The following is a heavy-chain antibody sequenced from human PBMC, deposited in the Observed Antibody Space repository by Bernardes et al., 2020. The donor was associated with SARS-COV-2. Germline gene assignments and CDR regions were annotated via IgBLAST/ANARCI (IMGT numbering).Heavy chain of an antibody. V-gene: IGHV3-53*01. J-gene: IGHJ6*02. Sequence: GGSLRLSCEASKFTVSNTYMSWVRQAPGKGLEWVSLLYSGGTTYYADSVKGRFTVSRDNSKNTLFLQMSDLRAEDTAIYYCATAPHYYYGLDVWGQGTAVTVSS. CDR3: ATAPHYYYGLDV. CDR2: LYSGGTT. CDR1: KFTVSNTY.